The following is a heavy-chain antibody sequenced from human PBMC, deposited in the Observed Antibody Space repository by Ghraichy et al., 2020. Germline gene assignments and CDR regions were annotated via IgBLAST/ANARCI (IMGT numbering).Heavy chain of an antibody. Sequence: ASVKVSCKASGYTFTSYGISWVRQAPGQGLEWMGWISAYNGNTNYAQKLQGRVTMTTDTSTSTAYMELRSLRSDDTAVYYCATTENYDSSGRLRYWGQGTLVTVSS. CDR1: GYTFTSYG. D-gene: IGHD3-22*01. J-gene: IGHJ4*02. CDR3: ATTENYDSSGRLRY. V-gene: IGHV1-18*01. CDR2: ISAYNGNT.